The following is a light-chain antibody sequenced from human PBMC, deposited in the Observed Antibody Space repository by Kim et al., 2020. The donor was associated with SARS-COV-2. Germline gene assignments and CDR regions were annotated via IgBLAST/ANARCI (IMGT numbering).Light chain of an antibody. CDR3: QQYTNYRT. CDR1: QSISTW. CDR2: KAS. Sequence: AASVGDRVTITCPASQSISTWLAWYRQKPGKAPKLLIYKASSLESGVPSRFSGSGSGTEFTLTISSLQPDDFATYYCQQYTNYRTFGQGTKVDIK. J-gene: IGKJ1*01. V-gene: IGKV1-5*03.